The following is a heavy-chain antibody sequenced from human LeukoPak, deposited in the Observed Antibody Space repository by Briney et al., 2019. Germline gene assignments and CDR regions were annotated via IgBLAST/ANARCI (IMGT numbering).Heavy chain of an antibody. J-gene: IGHJ4*02. CDR3: ARGLRYFDWSLGYDY. Sequence: ASVNVSCKASGYTFTSYGISWVRPAPGQGLEWMGWISACNGNTNYAQKLQGRVTMTTDTSTSTAYMELRSLRSDDTAVYYCARGLRYFDWSLGYDYWGQGTLVTVSS. CDR2: ISACNGNT. D-gene: IGHD3-9*01. CDR1: GYTFTSYG. V-gene: IGHV1-18*01.